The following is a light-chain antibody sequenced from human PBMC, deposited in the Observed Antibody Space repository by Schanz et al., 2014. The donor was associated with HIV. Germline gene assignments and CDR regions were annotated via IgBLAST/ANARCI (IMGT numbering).Light chain of an antibody. J-gene: IGLJ3*02. CDR3: SSYTSTSTRV. CDR2: GVD. Sequence: QSALTQPASVSGSPGQSITISCTGSSTDVGGYDLVSWYQQHPGQVPKLMIYGVDKRPSGVSHRFSGAKSGNTASLTISGLQAEDEADYYCSSYTSTSTRVFGGGTKLTVL. V-gene: IGLV2-14*02. CDR1: STDVGGYDL.